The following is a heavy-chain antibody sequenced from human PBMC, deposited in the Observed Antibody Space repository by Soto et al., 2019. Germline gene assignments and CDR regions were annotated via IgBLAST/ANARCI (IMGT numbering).Heavy chain of an antibody. Sequence: PGGSLRLSCAASGFTFSSYAMSWVRQAPGKGLEWVSAISGSGGSTYYADSVKGRFTISRDNSKNTLYLQMNSLRAEDTAVYYCAKDNPDILTGYPSRPQEYYFDYWGQGTLVTVSS. J-gene: IGHJ4*02. V-gene: IGHV3-23*01. D-gene: IGHD3-9*01. CDR3: AKDNPDILTGYPSRPQEYYFDY. CDR2: ISGSGGST. CDR1: GFTFSSYA.